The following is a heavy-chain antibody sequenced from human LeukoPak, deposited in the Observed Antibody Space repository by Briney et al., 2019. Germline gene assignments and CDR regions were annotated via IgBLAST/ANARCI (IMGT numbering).Heavy chain of an antibody. V-gene: IGHV4-59*11. CDR2: ISYIGST. J-gene: IGHJ3*02. Sequence: SETLSLTCAVSADSFSSHYWTWIRQPPGKGLKWIGYISYIGSTNYNPSLKSRVTISIDTSKNQFSLKLSSVTAGDTAVYYCARDLVTVTKGFDIWGQGTMVSVSS. CDR1: ADSFSSHY. CDR3: ARDLVTVTKGFDI. D-gene: IGHD4-17*01.